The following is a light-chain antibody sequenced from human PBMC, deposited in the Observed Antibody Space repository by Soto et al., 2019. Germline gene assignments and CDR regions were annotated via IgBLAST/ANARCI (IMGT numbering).Light chain of an antibody. CDR1: SSDVGGYIY. V-gene: IGLV2-14*01. J-gene: IGLJ1*01. CDR2: EVS. CDR3: SSYTSSSTYV. Sequence: QSAPTQPASVSGSPGQSITISCTGTSSDVGGYIYVSWFQQHPGKAPKLMIYEVSNRPSGVSNRFSGSKSGNTASLTISGLQAEDEADYYCSSYTSSSTYVFGTGTKLTVL.